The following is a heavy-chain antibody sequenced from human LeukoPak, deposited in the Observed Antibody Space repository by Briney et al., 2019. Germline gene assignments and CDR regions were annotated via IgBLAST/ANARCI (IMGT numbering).Heavy chain of an antibody. V-gene: IGHV3-7*01. CDR3: AKAGNGFGY. CDR1: GFTFSTNW. CDR2: IKQDGSEK. J-gene: IGHJ4*02. Sequence: GGSLRLSCAASGFTFSTNWMSWVRQAPGRGLEWVANIKQDGSEKNYVDSVKGRFTISRDNAKSSLYLQMNSLRVEDTAVYYCAKAGNGFGYWGQGALVTVSS. D-gene: IGHD2-8*01.